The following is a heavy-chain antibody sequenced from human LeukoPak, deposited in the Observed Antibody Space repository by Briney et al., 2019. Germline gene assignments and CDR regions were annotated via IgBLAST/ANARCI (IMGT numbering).Heavy chain of an antibody. CDR2: ISGSGGST. J-gene: IGHJ5*02. CDR3: AKVPMYSSGFILWFDP. CDR1: GFTFSSYA. D-gene: IGHD6-19*01. V-gene: IGHV3-23*01. Sequence: GGSLRLSCAASGFTFSSYAMSWVRQAPGNGLEWVSAISGSGGSTYYADSVKGRFTISRDNSKNTLYLQMNSLRAEDTAVYYCAKVPMYSSGFILWFDPWGQGTLVTVSS.